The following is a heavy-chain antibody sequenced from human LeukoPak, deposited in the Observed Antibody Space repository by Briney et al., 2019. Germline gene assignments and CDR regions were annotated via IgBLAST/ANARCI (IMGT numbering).Heavy chain of an antibody. J-gene: IGHJ4*02. CDR1: GFTFSSYG. D-gene: IGHD3-22*01. CDR3: AREYYYDSSGYYYPHFDY. V-gene: IGHV3-30*03. Sequence: PGGSLRLSCAASGFTFSSYGMHWVRQAPGKGLEWVAVISYDGSNKYYADSVKGRFTISRDNSKNTLYLQMNSLRAEDTAVYYCAREYYYDSSGYYYPHFDYWGQGTLVTVSS. CDR2: ISYDGSNK.